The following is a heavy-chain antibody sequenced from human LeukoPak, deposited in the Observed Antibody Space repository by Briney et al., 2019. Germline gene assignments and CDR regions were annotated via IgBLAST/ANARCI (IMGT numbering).Heavy chain of an antibody. CDR3: ARPVGATTGNFDY. J-gene: IGHJ4*02. V-gene: IGHV4-39*01. CDR2: IYYSGST. Sequence: RASETLSLTCTVSGGSISSSSYYWGWIRQPPGKGLEWIGGIYYSGSTYYNPSLKSRVTISVDTSKNQFSLKLSSVTAADTAVYYCARPVGATTGNFDYWGQGTLVTVSS. CDR1: GGSISSSSYY. D-gene: IGHD1-26*01.